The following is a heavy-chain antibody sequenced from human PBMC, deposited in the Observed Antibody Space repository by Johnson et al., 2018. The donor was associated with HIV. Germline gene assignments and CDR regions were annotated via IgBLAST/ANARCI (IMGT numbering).Heavy chain of an antibody. Sequence: QEQLVVSGGGVVQPGRSLRLSCAASGFTFSSYAMHWVRQAPGKGLEWVAVISYDGSNKYYADSVKGRFTISRDNAKNSLYLQMNSLRAEDTALYYCAKVGAQQWDAFDIWGQGTMVTVSS. CDR1: GFTFSSYA. J-gene: IGHJ3*02. V-gene: IGHV3-30-3*01. CDR3: AKVGAQQWDAFDI. D-gene: IGHD3-16*01. CDR2: ISYDGSNK.